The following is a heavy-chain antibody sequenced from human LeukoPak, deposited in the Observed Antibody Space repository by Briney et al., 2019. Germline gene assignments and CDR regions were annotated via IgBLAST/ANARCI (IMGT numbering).Heavy chain of an antibody. CDR3: ASEDGYNPTGY. CDR2: ISSSSYI. V-gene: IGHV3-21*01. J-gene: IGHJ4*02. D-gene: IGHD5-24*01. Sequence: GGSLRLSCAASGFTFSSYSMNWVRQAPGKGLEWVSSISSSSYIYYADSVKGRFTISRDNAKNSLYLQMNSLRAEDTAVYYCASEDGYNPTGYWGQGTLVTVSS. CDR1: GFTFSSYS.